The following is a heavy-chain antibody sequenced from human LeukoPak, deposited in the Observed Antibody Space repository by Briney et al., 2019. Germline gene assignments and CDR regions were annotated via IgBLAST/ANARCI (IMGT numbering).Heavy chain of an antibody. J-gene: IGHJ4*02. V-gene: IGHV3-21*01. CDR2: ISRSSSYI. D-gene: IGHD3-22*01. Sequence: PGRSLRLSCAASGFTFSSYSMNWVRQAPGKGLEWVTSISRSSSYIYYADSVKGRFTIARDNAKNPLYLQMTSLRAEDTAVYYCARDPENYDSSGYYYEPDYWGQGTLVTVSS. CDR3: ARDPENYDSSGYYYEPDY. CDR1: GFTFSSYS.